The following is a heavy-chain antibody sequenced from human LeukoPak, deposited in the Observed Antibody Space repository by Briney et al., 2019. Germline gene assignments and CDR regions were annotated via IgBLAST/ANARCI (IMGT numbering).Heavy chain of an antibody. CDR2: IDHSGST. D-gene: IGHD1-26*01. CDR3: ARERSGSYYSRIEY. CDR1: GGSFSSNY. J-gene: IGHJ4*02. Sequence: PSETLSLTCAVYGGSFSSNYWSWIRQSPGKGLEWIGEIDHSGSTNYNPSLKSRVTISVDTSKNQFSLKLSSVTAADTAVYYCARERSGSYYSRIEYWGQGTLVTVSS. V-gene: IGHV4-34*01.